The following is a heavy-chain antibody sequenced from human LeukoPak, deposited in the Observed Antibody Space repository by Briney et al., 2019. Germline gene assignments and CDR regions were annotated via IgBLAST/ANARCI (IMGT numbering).Heavy chain of an antibody. Sequence: GGSLRLFCAASGFTLSNYDMNWVRQAAGPGLEWVSSISTSSRYIYYKDSVRGRFTISRDDAKNSLYLEMNSLRAEDTAVYYCARADCSSSTCYLRRSWFDPWGQGTLVTVSS. CDR2: ISTSSRYI. CDR3: ARADCSSSTCYLRRSWFDP. V-gene: IGHV3-21*01. D-gene: IGHD2-2*01. CDR1: GFTLSNYD. J-gene: IGHJ5*02.